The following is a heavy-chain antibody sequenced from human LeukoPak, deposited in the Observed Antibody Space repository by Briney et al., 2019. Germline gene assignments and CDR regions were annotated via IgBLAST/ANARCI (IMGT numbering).Heavy chain of an antibody. Sequence: AAVKVSCMTSLGTFSSYAISWVRQAPGQGLEWMGRIIPILGIANYAQKCQGRVTITADKSTSTAYMELSSLRSEDTGVYYCARDVGSSSWTAPVAFDIWGQGTMVTVSS. CDR2: IIPILGIA. CDR1: LGTFSSYA. J-gene: IGHJ3*02. CDR3: ARDVGSSSWTAPVAFDI. D-gene: IGHD6-13*01. V-gene: IGHV1-69*04.